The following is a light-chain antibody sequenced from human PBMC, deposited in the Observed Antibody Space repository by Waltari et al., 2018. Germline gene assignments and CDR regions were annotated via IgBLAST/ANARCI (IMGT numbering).Light chain of an antibody. V-gene: IGKV3-11*01. CDR3: RQRSNWPPYT. Sequence: EIVLTQSPATLSLSPGDRATLPCRASQSVSSYLAWYQQKPGQAPRRLIYDASNRATGIPARFSGSGSGTDFTLTISSLEPEDVAVYYCRQRSNWPPYTFGQGTKLEIK. J-gene: IGKJ2*01. CDR2: DAS. CDR1: QSVSSY.